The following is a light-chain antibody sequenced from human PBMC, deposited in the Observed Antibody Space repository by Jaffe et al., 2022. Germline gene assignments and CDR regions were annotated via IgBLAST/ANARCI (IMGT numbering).Light chain of an antibody. Sequence: QSVLTQPPSVSGAPGQSVTISCTGSRSNIGAGYDVHWYQQLPGTAPKLLIHGSGSRPSGVPDRFSGSRSGTSASLAISGLRAEDEAEYYCQSYDRSLSGLVFGGGTKLTVL. V-gene: IGLV1-40*01. J-gene: IGLJ2*01. CDR1: RSNIGAGYD. CDR3: QSYDRSLSGLV. CDR2: GSG.